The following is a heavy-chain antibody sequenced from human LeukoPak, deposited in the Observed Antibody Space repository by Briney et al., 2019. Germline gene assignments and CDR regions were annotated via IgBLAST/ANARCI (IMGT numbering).Heavy chain of an antibody. Sequence: GGSLRLSCEASGFTFRSHSMNWVRQAPGKGLEWVSFINSDSSSIYYADSVRGRSTISRDNAKNSLYLQLNSLRAEDTAVYYCARGPYGSGSYKEIDCDYWGQGTLLTVSS. J-gene: IGHJ4*02. CDR2: INSDSSSI. V-gene: IGHV3-21*06. CDR3: ARGPYGSGSYKEIDCDY. D-gene: IGHD3-10*01. CDR1: GFTFRSHS.